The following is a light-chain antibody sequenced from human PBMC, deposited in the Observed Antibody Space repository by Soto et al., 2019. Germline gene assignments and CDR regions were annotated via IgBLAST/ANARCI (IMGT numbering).Light chain of an antibody. Sequence: QSVLTQPPSVSGYPGQSVTISCTGTGSDVGSYNRVSWYQQPPGTAPKLMIYEVSNRPSGVPGRFSGSKSGNTASLTISGLQAEDEADYYCSSYTTSSTYVFGTGTKLTVL. CDR2: EVS. V-gene: IGLV2-18*02. J-gene: IGLJ1*01. CDR1: GSDVGSYNR. CDR3: SSYTTSSTYV.